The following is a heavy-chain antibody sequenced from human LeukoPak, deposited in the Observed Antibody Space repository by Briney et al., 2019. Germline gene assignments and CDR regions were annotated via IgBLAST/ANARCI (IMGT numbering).Heavy chain of an antibody. CDR3: ARSLWPEDY. CDR1: GFAFSNYA. CDR2: IKQDGSEK. V-gene: IGHV3-7*01. D-gene: IGHD1-14*01. Sequence: GGSLRLSCAASGFAFSNYAIHWLRQAPGKGLEWVANIKQDGSEKNHVDSVKGRFTISRDNAQNSLYLQMNSLRVDDTAVYYCARSLWPEDYWGQGTLVTVSS. J-gene: IGHJ4*02.